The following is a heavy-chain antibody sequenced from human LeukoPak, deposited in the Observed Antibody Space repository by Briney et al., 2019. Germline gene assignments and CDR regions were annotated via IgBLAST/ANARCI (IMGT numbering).Heavy chain of an antibody. V-gene: IGHV4-4*07. CDR2: IYTSGST. CDR1: GGSISSYY. D-gene: IGHD3-10*01. CDR3: ARDGTYYYGSGNNWFDP. Sequence: SETLSLTCTVSGGSISSYYWSWIRQPAGKGLEWIGHIYTSGSTNYNPSLKSRVTMSVDTSKNQFSLKLSSVTAADTAVYYCARDGTYYYGSGNNWFDPWGQGTLVTVSS. J-gene: IGHJ5*02.